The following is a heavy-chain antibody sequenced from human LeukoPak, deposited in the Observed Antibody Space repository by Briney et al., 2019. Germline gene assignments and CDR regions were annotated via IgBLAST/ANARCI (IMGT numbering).Heavy chain of an antibody. CDR2: IRSKAYGGTT. Sequence: PGRSLRLSCTASGFSFGDYAMSWVRQAPGKGLEWVGFIRSKAYGGTTEYAASVKGRFTISRDDSKSIAYLQMNSLKTEDTAVYYCTKYYYDSSGYYYSDYWGQGTLVTASS. V-gene: IGHV3-49*04. D-gene: IGHD3-22*01. J-gene: IGHJ4*02. CDR1: GFSFGDYA. CDR3: TKYYYDSSGYYYSDY.